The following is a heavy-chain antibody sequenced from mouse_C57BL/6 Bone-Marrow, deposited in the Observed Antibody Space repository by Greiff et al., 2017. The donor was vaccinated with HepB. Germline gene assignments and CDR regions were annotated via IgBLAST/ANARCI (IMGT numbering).Heavy chain of an antibody. CDR3: AGLSITAVVVAFDY. V-gene: IGHV5-12*01. CDR1: GFTFSDYY. Sequence: EVKLVESGGGLVQPGGSLKLSCAASGFTFSDYYMYWVRQTPEKRLEWVAYISNGGGSTYYPDTVKGRFTISRDNATNTLYLQMSRLKSEDTAMYNCAGLSITAVVVAFDYWGQGTTLTVSS. D-gene: IGHD1-1*01. CDR2: ISNGGGST. J-gene: IGHJ2*01.